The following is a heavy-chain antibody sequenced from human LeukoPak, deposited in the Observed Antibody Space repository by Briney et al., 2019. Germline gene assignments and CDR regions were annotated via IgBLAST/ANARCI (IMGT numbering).Heavy chain of an antibody. CDR1: GYTFNTYY. Sequence: ASVKVSCKASGYTFNTYYIHWVRQAPGQGLEWMGWIRVDNGNTKYAQKLLGRVTMTTDTSTSTAYMELRSLTSDDTAVYYCARDWGYSVDYWGQGTLVTVSS. CDR3: ARDWGYSVDY. J-gene: IGHJ4*02. D-gene: IGHD4-11*01. V-gene: IGHV1-18*04. CDR2: IRVDNGNT.